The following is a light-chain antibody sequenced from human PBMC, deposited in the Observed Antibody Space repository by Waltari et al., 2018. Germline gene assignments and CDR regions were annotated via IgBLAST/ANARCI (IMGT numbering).Light chain of an antibody. J-gene: IGLJ3*02. CDR1: RSNIGNNS. CDR3: SSWDDSLNGPA. Sequence: QSVLTQPPSASGTPGPRVTISCSGSRSNIGNNSVNWYQQLPRTAPKLLMYNSNPRASWVPDRFSGSRSGTSASLAIRGLQSEDEGDYYCSSWDDSLNGPAFGGGTKVTVL. CDR2: NSN. V-gene: IGLV1-44*01.